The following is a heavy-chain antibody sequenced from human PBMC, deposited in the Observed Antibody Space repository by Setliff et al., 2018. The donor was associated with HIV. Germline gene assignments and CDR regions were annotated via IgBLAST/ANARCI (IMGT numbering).Heavy chain of an antibody. D-gene: IGHD3-16*01. CDR2: IGTAGDT. J-gene: IGHJ6*02. CDR3: AREIRTVYTGGHYFYGIDV. CDR1: GFTFVNHD. Sequence: GGSLRLSCAASGFTFVNHDIEWVRQAPGKGLEWVSHIGTAGDTYYLDSVKGRFTISREDARNSGYLQMNSLRVGDTAVYYCAREIRTVYTGGHYFYGIDVWGQGTAVTVSS. V-gene: IGHV3-13*01.